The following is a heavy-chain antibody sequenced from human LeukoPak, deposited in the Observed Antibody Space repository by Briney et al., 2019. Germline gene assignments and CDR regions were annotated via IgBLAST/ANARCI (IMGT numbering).Heavy chain of an antibody. CDR1: RFTFSSYA. V-gene: IGHV3-23*01. CDR2: ISGSGGST. D-gene: IGHD5-24*01. CDR3: ARALLVRNGYNYSPNYFDY. J-gene: IGHJ4*02. Sequence: GGSLRLSCAASRFTFSSYAMSWVRQAPGKGLEWVSGISGSGGSTYYADSVKGRFTISRDNSKNTLYLQMNSLRAEDTAVYYCARALLVRNGYNYSPNYFDYWGQGTLVTVSS.